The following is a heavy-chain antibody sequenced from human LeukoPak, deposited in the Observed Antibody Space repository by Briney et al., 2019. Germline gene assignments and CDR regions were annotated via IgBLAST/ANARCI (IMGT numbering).Heavy chain of an antibody. Sequence: SVKVSCKASGGTFSSYAISWVRQAPGQGLEWMGRIIPILGIANYAQKFQGRVTITADKSTSTAYMELSSPRSEDTAVYYCARPTTVVTPFDFDYWGQGTLVTVSS. D-gene: IGHD4-23*01. V-gene: IGHV1-69*04. J-gene: IGHJ4*02. CDR2: IIPILGIA. CDR3: ARPTTVVTPFDFDY. CDR1: GGTFSSYA.